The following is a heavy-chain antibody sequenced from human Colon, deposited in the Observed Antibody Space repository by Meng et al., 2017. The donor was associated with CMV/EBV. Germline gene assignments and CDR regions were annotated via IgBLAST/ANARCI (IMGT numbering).Heavy chain of an antibody. Sequence: GGSLRLSCAASGFTFSSYEMNWVRQAPGKGLEWVAGVSGRGGTTNYADSVKGRFTISRDNANNTLYLQLNSLRAEDTGVYYCAKDRYDSSGFWEYYYYHGLDVWGQGTTVTVSS. D-gene: IGHD3-22*01. CDR3: AKDRYDSSGFWEYYYYHGLDV. CDR2: VSGRGGTT. CDR1: GFTFSSYE. V-gene: IGHV3-23*01. J-gene: IGHJ6*02.